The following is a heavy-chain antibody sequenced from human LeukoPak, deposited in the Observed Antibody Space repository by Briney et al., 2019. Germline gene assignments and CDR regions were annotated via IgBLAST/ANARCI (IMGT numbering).Heavy chain of an antibody. CDR1: GFTFSSYA. CDR3: AKDKGAQWLANWFDP. J-gene: IGHJ5*02. V-gene: IGHV3-30-3*01. Sequence: GGSLRLSCAASGFTFSSYAMHWVRQAPGKGLEWVAVISYDGSNKYYADSVKGRFTISRDNSKNTLYLQMNSLRAEDTAVYYCAKDKGAQWLANWFDPWGQGTLVTVSS. D-gene: IGHD6-19*01. CDR2: ISYDGSNK.